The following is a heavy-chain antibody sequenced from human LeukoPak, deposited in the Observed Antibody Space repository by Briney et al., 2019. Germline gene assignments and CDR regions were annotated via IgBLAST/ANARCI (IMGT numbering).Heavy chain of an antibody. CDR1: GFTFSSYE. CDR2: ISSSGSTI. Sequence: GGSLRLSCAASGFTFSSYEMNWVRQAPGKGLEWVSYISSSGSTIYYADSVKGRFTISRDNAKKSLYLQMNSLRAEDTAVYYCAGFYYSAFFEYWGQGTLVTVSS. V-gene: IGHV3-48*03. J-gene: IGHJ4*02. CDR3: AGFYYSAFFEY. D-gene: IGHD4/OR15-4a*01.